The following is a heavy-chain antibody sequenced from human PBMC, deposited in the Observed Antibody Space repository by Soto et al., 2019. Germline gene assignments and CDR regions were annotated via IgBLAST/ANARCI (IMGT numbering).Heavy chain of an antibody. V-gene: IGHV4-34*01. J-gene: IGHJ5*02. CDR3: ARGRSRYCSSTSCFRFDP. CDR1: GGSFSGYY. D-gene: IGHD2-2*01. Sequence: ETLSLTCAVYGGSFSGYYWSWIRQPPGKGLEWIGEINHSGSTNYNPSLKSRVTISVDTSKNQFSLKLSSVTAADTAVYYCARGRSRYCSSTSCFRFDPWGQGTLVTVSS. CDR2: INHSGST.